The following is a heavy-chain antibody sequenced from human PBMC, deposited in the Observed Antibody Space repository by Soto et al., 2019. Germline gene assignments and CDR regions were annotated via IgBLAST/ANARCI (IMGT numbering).Heavy chain of an antibody. Sequence: QVQLVQSGAEVKKPGSSVNVSCKASGGTFSSYAISLVRQAPGQGLEWMGGSIAIFGTANYGQRFQGRVTITADESTSTAYMELSSLRSEDTAVYYCASHSGSYDYWGQGPLVTVSS. CDR2: SIAIFGTA. D-gene: IGHD1-26*01. V-gene: IGHV1-69*12. CDR3: ASHSGSYDY. CDR1: GGTFSSYA. J-gene: IGHJ4*02.